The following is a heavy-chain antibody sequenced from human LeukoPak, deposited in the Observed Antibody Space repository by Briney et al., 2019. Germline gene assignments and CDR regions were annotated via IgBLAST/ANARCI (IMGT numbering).Heavy chain of an antibody. Sequence: PGGSLRLSCAASGFTFSSYEMNWVRQAPGKGLEWVSYISSSGSTIYYADSVKGRFTISRDNAKNSLYLQMNSLRAEDTAVYYCAREDVVSPEQLAPIDYWGQGTLVTVSS. CDR2: ISSSGSTI. V-gene: IGHV3-48*03. CDR3: AREDVVSPEQLAPIDY. CDR1: GFTFSSYE. J-gene: IGHJ4*02. D-gene: IGHD6-6*01.